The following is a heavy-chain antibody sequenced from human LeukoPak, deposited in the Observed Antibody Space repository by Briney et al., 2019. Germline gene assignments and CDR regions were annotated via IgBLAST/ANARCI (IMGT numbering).Heavy chain of an antibody. CDR1: GFIFSTYS. V-gene: IGHV3-48*02. J-gene: IGHJ4*02. Sequence: PGGSLRLSCAASGFIFSTYSMNWVRQAPGKGLEWVSYISSGGSTIYYADSVKGRFTISRDNDKNSLYLEMNGLRDEDTALYYCARHADYGESLCHYWGQGILVTVSS. D-gene: IGHD4-17*01. CDR3: ARHADYGESLCHY. CDR2: ISSGGSTI.